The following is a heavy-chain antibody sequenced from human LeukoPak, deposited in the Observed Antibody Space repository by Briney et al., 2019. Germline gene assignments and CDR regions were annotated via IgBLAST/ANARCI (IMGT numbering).Heavy chain of an antibody. V-gene: IGHV3-74*01. J-gene: IGHJ4*02. CDR2: IDGDGSGT. CDR1: GLTFSNHW. CDR3: ATVFDY. Sequence: GGSLRLSCAASGLTFSNHWMHWVRQAPGKGLAWVSRIDGDGSGTSYADSVKGRFTISRDNAKNTSYLQMDSLRAEDSAVYYCATVFDYWGQGTLVTVSS. D-gene: IGHD4-17*01.